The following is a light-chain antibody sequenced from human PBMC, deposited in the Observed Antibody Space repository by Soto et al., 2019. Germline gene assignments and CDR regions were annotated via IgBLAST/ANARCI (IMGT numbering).Light chain of an antibody. J-gene: IGKJ4*01. V-gene: IGKV1-5*01. CDR3: PQYNNYPLT. CDR1: QTISNG. Sequence: DIQMTQSPSTLSASVGDKVTITCRASQTISNGMARYQQKPGKATKVLIFDASTLDGGVPSRFGGRRSGTDFTVNISSLQPSDFITSCCPQYNNYPLTFGRGTK. CDR2: DAS.